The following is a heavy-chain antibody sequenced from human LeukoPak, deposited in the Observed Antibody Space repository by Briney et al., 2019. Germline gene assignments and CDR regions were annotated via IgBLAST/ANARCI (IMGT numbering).Heavy chain of an antibody. CDR2: IYYSGTT. J-gene: IGHJ4*02. V-gene: IGHV4-59*01. D-gene: IGHD6-13*01. Sequence: SETLSLTCTVSGGSISTYYWSWIRQPPGKGLEWIGYIYYSGTTNYNPSLKSRVTISVDTSKNQFSLKLSSVTAADTAVYYCARDLTTIAAAGIDYWGQGTLVTVSS. CDR1: GGSISTYY. CDR3: ARDLTTIAAAGIDY.